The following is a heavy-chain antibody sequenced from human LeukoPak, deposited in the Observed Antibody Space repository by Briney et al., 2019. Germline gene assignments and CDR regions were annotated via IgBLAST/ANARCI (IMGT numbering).Heavy chain of an antibody. CDR3: ARERDGR. CDR2: INHSGST. Sequence: SSETLSLTCTVSGGSISSYYWSWIRQPPGKGLEWIGEINHSGSTNYNPSLKSRVTISVDTSKNQFSLKLSSVTAADTAVYYCARERDGRWGQGTLVTVSS. J-gene: IGHJ4*02. V-gene: IGHV4-34*01. D-gene: IGHD5-24*01. CDR1: GGSISSYY.